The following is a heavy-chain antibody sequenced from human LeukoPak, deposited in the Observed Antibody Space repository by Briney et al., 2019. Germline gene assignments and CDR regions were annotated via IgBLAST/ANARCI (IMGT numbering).Heavy chain of an antibody. Sequence: GSLRLSCAASGFTFSNYGMHWVRQPPGKGLEWIGEIYRDGSTNYNPSLRSRVTMSIDKSNNHFSLKLISVTAADTAIYYCARGGYLSYYFDYWGRGSLVTVSS. D-gene: IGHD2-15*01. CDR1: GFTFSNYG. V-gene: IGHV4-4*02. J-gene: IGHJ4*02. CDR3: ARGGYLSYYFDY. CDR2: IYRDGST.